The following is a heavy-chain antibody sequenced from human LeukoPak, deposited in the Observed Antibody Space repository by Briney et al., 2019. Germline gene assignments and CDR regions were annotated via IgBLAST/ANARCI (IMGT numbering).Heavy chain of an antibody. CDR1: GFSFNNAW. V-gene: IGHV3-72*01. CDR2: TRNKANSYTT. CDR3: ASDGTGSYYGDLAY. D-gene: IGHD3-10*01. Sequence: GGSLRLSCAASGFSFNNAWMSWVRQAPGKGLEWVGRTRNKANSYTTEYAASVKGRFTISRDDSKNSLYLQMNSLKTEDTAVYYCASDGTGSYYGDLAYWGQGTLVSVSS. J-gene: IGHJ4*02.